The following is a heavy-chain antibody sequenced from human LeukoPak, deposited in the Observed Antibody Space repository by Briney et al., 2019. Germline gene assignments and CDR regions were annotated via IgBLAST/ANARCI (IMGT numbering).Heavy chain of an antibody. CDR2: ISSSSSYI. CDR3: IKGGGSGWPFDY. Sequence: GGSLRLSCAASGFTFSSYRMNWVRQAPGKWLEWVSSISSSSSYIYYADSVKGRFTISRDNAKSSLYLQMNSLRPEDTAVYYCIKGGGSGWPFDYWGQGTLVNVSS. D-gene: IGHD6-19*01. J-gene: IGHJ4*02. V-gene: IGHV3-21*04. CDR1: GFTFSSYR.